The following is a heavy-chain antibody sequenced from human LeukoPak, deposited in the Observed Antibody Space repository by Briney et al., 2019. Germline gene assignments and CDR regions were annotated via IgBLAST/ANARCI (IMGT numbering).Heavy chain of an antibody. V-gene: IGHV1-69*04. J-gene: IGHJ4*02. CDR1: GGTFSSYA. CDR3: ARTSGCSSTSCYLDY. CDR2: IIPILGIA. D-gene: IGHD2-2*01. Sequence: SVKISCKASGGTFSSYAISWVRQAPGQGLEWMGRIIPILGIANYAQKFQGRVTITADKSTSTAYMELSSLRSEDTAVYYCARTSGCSSTSCYLDYWGQGTLVTVSS.